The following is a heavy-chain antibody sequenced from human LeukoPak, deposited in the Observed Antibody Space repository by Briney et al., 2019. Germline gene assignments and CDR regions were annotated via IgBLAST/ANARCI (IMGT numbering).Heavy chain of an antibody. J-gene: IGHJ3*02. D-gene: IGHD2-15*01. CDR3: ARGYCSGGSCQADAFDI. Sequence: ASVKVSCKASGYTFTGYYMHWVRQAPGQGLEWMGWINPNSGRTNYAQKFQGRVTMTRDTSISTAYMELSRLRSDDTAVYYCARGYCSGGSCQADAFDIWGQGTMVTVSS. V-gene: IGHV1-2*02. CDR2: INPNSGRT. CDR1: GYTFTGYY.